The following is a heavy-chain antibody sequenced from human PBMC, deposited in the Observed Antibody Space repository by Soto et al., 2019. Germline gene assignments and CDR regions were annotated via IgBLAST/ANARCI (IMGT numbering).Heavy chain of an antibody. CDR3: ARVLLWFGEYNYGMDV. CDR1: GFTFSSYW. Sequence: PGGSLRLSCAASGFTFSSYWMHWFRQAPGKGLVWVSRINSDGSSTSYADSVKGRFTISRDNAKNTLYLQMNSLRAEDTAVYYCARVLLWFGEYNYGMDVWGQGTTVTVSS. CDR2: INSDGSST. D-gene: IGHD3-10*01. J-gene: IGHJ6*02. V-gene: IGHV3-74*01.